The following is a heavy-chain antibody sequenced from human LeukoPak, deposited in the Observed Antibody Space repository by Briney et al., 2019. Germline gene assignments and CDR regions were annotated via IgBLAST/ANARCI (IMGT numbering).Heavy chain of an antibody. CDR1: GFTFSNSE. CDR3: AIRGYSGYFDY. V-gene: IGHV3-23*01. Sequence: PGGSLRLSCAASGFTFSNSEMNWVRQAPGKGLEWVSAISGSGGRTYYADSVKGRFTISRDNSKNTLYLQMKSLRAEDTAVYYCAIRGYSGYFDYWGQGTLVTVSS. J-gene: IGHJ4*02. CDR2: ISGSGGRT. D-gene: IGHD5-12*01.